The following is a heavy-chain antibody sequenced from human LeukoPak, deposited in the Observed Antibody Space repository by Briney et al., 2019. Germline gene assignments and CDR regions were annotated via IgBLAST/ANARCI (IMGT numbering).Heavy chain of an antibody. V-gene: IGHV3-48*02. CDR2: ISGSSSTI. CDR3: ATYYYGSGSYRYFDY. J-gene: IGHJ4*02. D-gene: IGHD3-10*01. Sequence: GGSLRLSCATSGFTFSSSSMNWVRQAPGKGLEWVSYISGSSSTIYADSVKCRFTISRDNARNSLYLQMNSLRDEDTAVYYCATYYYGSGSYRYFDYWGQGTLVTVSS. CDR1: GFTFSSSS.